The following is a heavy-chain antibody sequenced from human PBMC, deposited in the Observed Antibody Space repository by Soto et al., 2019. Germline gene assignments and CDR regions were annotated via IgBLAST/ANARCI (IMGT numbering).Heavy chain of an antibody. CDR1: GGSANSGCDY. CDR2: ISPSGSP. Sequence: SENLRLTYPVSGGSANSGCDYWSWIRQPPGKGLEWIGFISPSGSPAYNPSLKSRVTISVDRSNNKISLELSSVTSVDEAVYYGAWGLLPWGAVTLGSGS. CDR3: AWGLLP. D-gene: IGHD3-16*01. J-gene: IGHJ5*02. V-gene: IGHV4-30-2*01.